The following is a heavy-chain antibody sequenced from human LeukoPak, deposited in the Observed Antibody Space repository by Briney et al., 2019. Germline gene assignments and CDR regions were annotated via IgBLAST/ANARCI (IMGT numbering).Heavy chain of an antibody. D-gene: IGHD4-17*01. J-gene: IGHJ4*02. CDR2: INPNSGNT. V-gene: IGHV1-8*02. CDR3: ARGIGSTTVTTLEYYFDY. CDR1: GCTFSNYA. Sequence: ASVKVSCKASGCTFSNYAISSVRQAPGQGLEWMGGINPNSGNTGYAQKFQGRVTMTRNTSISTAYMELSSLRSEDTAVYYCARGIGSTTVTTLEYYFDYWGQGTLVTVSS.